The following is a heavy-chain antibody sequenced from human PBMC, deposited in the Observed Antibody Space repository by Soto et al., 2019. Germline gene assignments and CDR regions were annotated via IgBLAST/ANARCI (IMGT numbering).Heavy chain of an antibody. Sequence: GWIRQPPGKGLEWIGSIYYSGSTYYNPSLKSRVTISVDTSKNQFSLKLSSVTAADTAVYYCASHTSPYSSGWDDYYYYYGMDVWGQGTTVTVSS. D-gene: IGHD6-19*01. V-gene: IGHV4-39*01. J-gene: IGHJ6*02. CDR2: IYYSGST. CDR3: ASHTSPYSSGWDDYYYYYGMDV.